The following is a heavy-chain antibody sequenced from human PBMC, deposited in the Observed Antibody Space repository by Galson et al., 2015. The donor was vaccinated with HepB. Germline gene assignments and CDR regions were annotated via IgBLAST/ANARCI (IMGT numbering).Heavy chain of an antibody. D-gene: IGHD4-17*01. J-gene: IGHJ6*02. Sequence: SLRLSCAGSGFTFSSHFMNWVRQAPGKGLEWVAYISATSRNIYYADSVKGRFSISRDNGKNSWYLQMNSLRAEDTAVYYCARVYDGDDAGEDYGMDVWGPGATVTVSS. CDR2: ISATSRNI. CDR3: ARVYDGDDAGEDYGMDV. V-gene: IGHV3-21*01. CDR1: GFTFSSHF.